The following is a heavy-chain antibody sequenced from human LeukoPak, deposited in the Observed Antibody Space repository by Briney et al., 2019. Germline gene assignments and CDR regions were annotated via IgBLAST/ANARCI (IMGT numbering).Heavy chain of an antibody. CDR1: GGSISSSSYY. Sequence: SETLSLTCTVSGGSISSSSYYWGWIRQPPGKGLEWIGSIYYSGSTYYNPSLKSRVTISVDTSKNQFSLKLSSVTAADTAVYYCARQGRDGYNYWDYWGQGTLVTVSS. V-gene: IGHV4-39*01. CDR2: IYYSGST. CDR3: ARQGRDGYNYWDY. J-gene: IGHJ4*02. D-gene: IGHD5-24*01.